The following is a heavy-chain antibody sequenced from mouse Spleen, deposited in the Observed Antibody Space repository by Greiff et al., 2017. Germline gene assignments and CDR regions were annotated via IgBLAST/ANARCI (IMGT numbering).Heavy chain of an antibody. D-gene: IGHD4-1*01. CDR1: GFNIKDYY. CDR2: IDPEDGDT. Sequence: EVQLQQSGAELVRPGASVKLSCTASGFNIKDYYMHWVKQRPEQGLEWIGRIDPEDGDTEYAPKFQGKATMTADTSSNTAYLQLSSLTSEDTAVYYCTLLTGTGDYYAMDYWGQGTSVTVSS. V-gene: IGHV14-1*01. CDR3: TLLTGTGDYYAMDY. J-gene: IGHJ4*01.